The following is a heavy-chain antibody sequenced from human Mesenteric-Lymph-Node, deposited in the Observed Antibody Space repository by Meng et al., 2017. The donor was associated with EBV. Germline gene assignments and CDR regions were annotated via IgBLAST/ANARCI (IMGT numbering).Heavy chain of an antibody. Sequence: ITLKDVCPTLVKPTETLTLTCNFSSFSLSTIGGVAWIRQPPGKALEWLALIYWDGDDRYSPSLKSRLTITKDTSKNQVVLTMTNMAPVDTATYYCVHTPTRTYFLGDYWGQGILVTVSS. CDR1: SFSLSTIGG. V-gene: IGHV2-5*02. J-gene: IGHJ4*02. CDR3: VHTPTRTYFLGDY. CDR2: IYWDGDD. D-gene: IGHD1-26*01.